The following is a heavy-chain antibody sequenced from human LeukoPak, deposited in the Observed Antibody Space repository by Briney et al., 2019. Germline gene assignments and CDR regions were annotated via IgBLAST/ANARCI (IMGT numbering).Heavy chain of an antibody. Sequence: ASVKVSCKVSGYTLTDLSMHWVRQAPGKGLEWMGGFDPDDGETIYAQKFQGRVTMTEDTSTDTAYMELSSLRSEDTAVYYCATELKPPYYYDTHPLYFDYWGQGTLVTVSS. J-gene: IGHJ4*02. CDR1: GYTLTDLS. D-gene: IGHD3-22*01. CDR2: FDPDDGET. CDR3: ATELKPPYYYDTHPLYFDY. V-gene: IGHV1-24*01.